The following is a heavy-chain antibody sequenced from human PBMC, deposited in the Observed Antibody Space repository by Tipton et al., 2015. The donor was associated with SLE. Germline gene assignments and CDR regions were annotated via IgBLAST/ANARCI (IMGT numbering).Heavy chain of an antibody. CDR3: SAWLFPQSFFAY. CDR2: ISYDGDND. D-gene: IGHD3-9*01. J-gene: IGHJ4*02. Sequence: SLRLSCAASGFSFSIHAMHWVRQAPGKGLEWVAVISYDGDNDYHADSVKGRFTISRDNSKNTLYLQMNSLRAEDTAMYFCSAWLFPQSFFAYWAQGTLLAVS. V-gene: IGHV3-30*04. CDR1: GFSFSIHA.